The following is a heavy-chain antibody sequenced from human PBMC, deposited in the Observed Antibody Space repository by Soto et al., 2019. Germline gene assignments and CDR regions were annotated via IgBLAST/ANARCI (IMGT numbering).Heavy chain of an antibody. Sequence: GGSLRLSCAASGFTFSNAWMNWVRQAPGKGLEWVGRIKSKTDGGTTDYAAPVKGRFTISRDDSKKNTLYLQMNSLKTEDTAVYYCYSRPRILYYGMDVWGQGTTVTVSS. J-gene: IGHJ6*02. V-gene: IGHV3-15*07. CDR3: YSRPRILYYGMDV. CDR2: IKSKTDGGTT. D-gene: IGHD6-13*01. CDR1: GFTFSNAW.